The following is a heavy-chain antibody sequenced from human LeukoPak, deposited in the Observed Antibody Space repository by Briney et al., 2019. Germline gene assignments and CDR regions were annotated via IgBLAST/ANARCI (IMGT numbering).Heavy chain of an antibody. Sequence: SETLSLTCTVSGGSVSSGSYYWSWIRQPPGKGLEWIGYIYYSGSTNYNPSLKSRVTISVDTSKNQFSLKLSSVTAADTAIYYCAREKSDYDSSAYYQPIDYWGQGTLVTVSS. CDR3: AREKSDYDSSAYYQPIDY. D-gene: IGHD3-22*01. CDR1: GGSVSSGSYY. CDR2: IYYSGST. V-gene: IGHV4-61*01. J-gene: IGHJ4*02.